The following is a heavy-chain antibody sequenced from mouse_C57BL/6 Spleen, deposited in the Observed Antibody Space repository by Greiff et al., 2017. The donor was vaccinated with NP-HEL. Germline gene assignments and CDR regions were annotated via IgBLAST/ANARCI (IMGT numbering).Heavy chain of an antibody. CDR3: ARRGWLRRSEDYYAMDY. Sequence: VQLQQPGAELVKPGASVKLSCKASGYTFTSYWMHWVKQRPGQGLEWIGMIHPNSGSTNYNEKFKSKATLTVDKSSSTAYMQLSSLTSEDSAVYYCARRGWLRRSEDYYAMDYWGQGTSVTVSS. D-gene: IGHD2-2*01. J-gene: IGHJ4*01. CDR1: GYTFTSYW. CDR2: IHPNSGST. V-gene: IGHV1-64*01.